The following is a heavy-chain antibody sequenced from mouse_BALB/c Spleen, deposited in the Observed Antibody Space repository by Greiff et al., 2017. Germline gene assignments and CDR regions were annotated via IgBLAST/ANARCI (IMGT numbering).Heavy chain of an antibody. V-gene: IGHV5-9-3*01. CDR3: ARQNSYYFDD. CDR2: ISSGGSYT. CDR1: GFTFSSYA. J-gene: IGHJ2*01. Sequence: EVNVVESGGGLVKPGGSLKLSCAASGFTFSSYAMSWVRQTPEKRLEWVATISSGGSYTYYPDSVKGRFTISRDNAKNTLYLQMSSLRSEDTAMYYCARQNSYYFDDWGQGTTLTVSS.